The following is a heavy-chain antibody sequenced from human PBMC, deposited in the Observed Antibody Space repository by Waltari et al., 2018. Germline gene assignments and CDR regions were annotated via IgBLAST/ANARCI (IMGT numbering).Heavy chain of an antibody. J-gene: IGHJ6*03. CDR1: GGSLSGYH. V-gene: IGHV4-34*02. Sequence: QVQLQQWGAGLLKPSETLSLTCDVSGGSLSGYHWTWIRQPPGKGLEWIGEINDSGRTTYNPSLESPVTVSIDTANKQFSLRVRSVTAADTAVYYCARVFGYYYYYMDVWGKGTTVTISS. CDR2: INDSGRT. D-gene: IGHD3-3*01. CDR3: ARVFGYYYYYMDV.